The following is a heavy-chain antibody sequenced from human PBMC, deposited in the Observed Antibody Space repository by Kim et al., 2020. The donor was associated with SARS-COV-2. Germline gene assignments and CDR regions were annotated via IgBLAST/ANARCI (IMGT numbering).Heavy chain of an antibody. J-gene: IGHJ4*02. D-gene: IGHD3-3*01. CDR1: GFTFSSYA. V-gene: IGHV3-23*01. CDR2: ISGSGGST. CDR3: AKNPYDFWSGYYHFDY. Sequence: GGSLRLSCAASGFTFSSYAMSWVRQAPGKGLEWVAAISGSGGSTYYADSVKGRFTISRDNSKNTLYLQMNSLRAEDTAVYYCAKNPYDFWSGYYHFDYWGQGPLVTVPA.